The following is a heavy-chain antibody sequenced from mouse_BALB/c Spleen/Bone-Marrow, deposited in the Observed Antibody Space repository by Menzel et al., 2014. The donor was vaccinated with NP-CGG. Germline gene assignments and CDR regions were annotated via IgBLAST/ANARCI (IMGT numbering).Heavy chain of an antibody. CDR2: INPSTGYT. V-gene: IGHV1-7*01. Sequence: QVQLQQSGAELAKPGASVKMSCKASGYTFTSYWMHWVKQRPGQGLEWIGYINPSTGYTEYNQKFKDKATLTADKSSSTAYMQLSSLTSEGSAVYFWARGRFAYWGQGTLGTVSA. CDR3: ARGRFAY. CDR1: GYTFTSYW. J-gene: IGHJ3*01.